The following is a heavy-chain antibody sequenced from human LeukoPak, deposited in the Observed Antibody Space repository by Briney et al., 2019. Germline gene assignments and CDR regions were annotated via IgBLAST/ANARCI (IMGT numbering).Heavy chain of an antibody. CDR3: ARAITVILNI. J-gene: IGHJ3*02. D-gene: IGHD3-22*01. V-gene: IGHV4-30-4*01. CDR1: GGSISSGDYY. CDR2: IYYNGNT. Sequence: PSETLSLTCTVSGGSISSGDYYWTWIRQPPGKGLEWIGYIYYNGNTYYNPSLQSRATISMDTSKNQFSLKLTSVNAADTAVYYCARAITVILNIWGPGTMVTVSS.